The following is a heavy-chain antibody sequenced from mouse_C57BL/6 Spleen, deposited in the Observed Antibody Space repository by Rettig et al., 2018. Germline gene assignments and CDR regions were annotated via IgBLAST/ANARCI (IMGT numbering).Heavy chain of an antibody. J-gene: IGHJ2*01. CDR3: AIGYH. CDR1: GFNIKDDY. V-gene: IGHV14-4*01. D-gene: IGHD2-2*01. Sequence: CTASGFNIKDDYMHWVKQRPEQGLEWIGWIDPENGDTEYASKFQGKATITADTSSSTAYLQLSSLTSEDIAVYYCAIGYHWGQGTTLTVSS. CDR2: IDPENGDT.